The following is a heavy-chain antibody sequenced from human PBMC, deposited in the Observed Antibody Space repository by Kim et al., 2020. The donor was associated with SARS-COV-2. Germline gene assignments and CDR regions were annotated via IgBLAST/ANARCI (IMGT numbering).Heavy chain of an antibody. J-gene: IGHJ3*02. CDR3: ARLGEDYGDYSPQIGAFDI. D-gene: IGHD4-17*01. V-gene: IGHV4-39*07. Sequence: SETLSLTCTVSGGSISSSSYYWGWIRQPPGKGLEWIGSIYYSGSTYYNPSLKSRVTISVDTSKNQFSLKLSSVTAADTAVYYCARLGEDYGDYSPQIGAFDIWGQGTMVTVSS. CDR1: GGSISSSSYY. CDR2: IYYSGST.